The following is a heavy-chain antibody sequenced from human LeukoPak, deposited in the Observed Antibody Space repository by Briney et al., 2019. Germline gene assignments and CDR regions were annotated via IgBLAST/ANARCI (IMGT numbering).Heavy chain of an antibody. J-gene: IGHJ4*02. D-gene: IGHD4-11*01. CDR1: GYSFTNFG. Sequence: ASVKVSCKASGYSFTNFGITWVRQAPGQGLEWLGWISADNGNTKYAQKLQGRVTMTTDTSTRTAYMEVRSLRSDDTAVYYCARGNYAELGYWGQGTLVTVSS. CDR2: ISADNGNT. CDR3: ARGNYAELGY. V-gene: IGHV1-18*01.